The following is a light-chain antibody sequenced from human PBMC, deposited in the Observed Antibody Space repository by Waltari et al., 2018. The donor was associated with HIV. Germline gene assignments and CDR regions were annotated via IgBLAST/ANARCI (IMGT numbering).Light chain of an antibody. Sequence: QSALTQPASVSGSPGQSITISCTGTSSDIGTYNYVSWYQQHPGKAPKLMIYDVRNRPSGVSDRFSGSKSGNTASLTISGLQAEDEADYYCSSYTSNTTPVFGGGTKLTVL. CDR3: SSYTSNTTPV. V-gene: IGLV2-14*03. CDR2: DVR. J-gene: IGLJ2*01. CDR1: SSDIGTYNY.